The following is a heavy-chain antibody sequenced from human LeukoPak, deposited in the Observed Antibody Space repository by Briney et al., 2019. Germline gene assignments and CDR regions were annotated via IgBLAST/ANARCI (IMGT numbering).Heavy chain of an antibody. D-gene: IGHD5-12*01. V-gene: IGHV1-18*01. J-gene: IGHJ3*01. Sequence: ASVKVSCKASGYTFTSYGISWVRQAPGQGLEWMGWISAYNGNTNYAQKLQGRVTMTTGTSTSTAYMELRSLRSDDTAVYYCARDLISGYDSCWFDPWGQGTMVTVSS. CDR2: ISAYNGNT. CDR3: ARDLISGYDSCWFDP. CDR1: GYTFTSYG.